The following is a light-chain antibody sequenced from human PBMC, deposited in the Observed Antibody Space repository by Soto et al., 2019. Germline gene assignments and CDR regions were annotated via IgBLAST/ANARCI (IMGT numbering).Light chain of an antibody. CDR1: SIGNKN. Sequence: SYELTQSPSVSVAPGQTARITCGGNSIGNKNVHWYQQKPGQAPVLVVYDDSDRPSGIPERFSGSNSGNTATLIISRVEAGDEADYYCQVWDSSSDHVVFGGGTQLTVL. V-gene: IGLV3-21*02. J-gene: IGLJ2*01. CDR3: QVWDSSSDHVV. CDR2: DDS.